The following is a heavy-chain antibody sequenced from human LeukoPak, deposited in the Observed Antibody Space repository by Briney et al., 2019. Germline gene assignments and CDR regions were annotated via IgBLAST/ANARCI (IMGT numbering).Heavy chain of an antibody. CDR3: ASGRWGVIHY. D-gene: IGHD3-10*01. CDR2: IYHSGST. Sequence: SEAVSLTCTVSGYGISSGYYWGWIRQQQGKGLGGIGSIYHSGSTYYNPSLNSRVTISVDTSKNQSSLKLSSVTAADTAVYYCASGRWGVIHYWGQGTLVTVSS. CDR1: GYGISSGYY. V-gene: IGHV4-38-2*02. J-gene: IGHJ4*02.